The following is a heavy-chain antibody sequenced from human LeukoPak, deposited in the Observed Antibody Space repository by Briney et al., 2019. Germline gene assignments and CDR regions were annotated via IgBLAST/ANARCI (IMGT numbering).Heavy chain of an antibody. D-gene: IGHD3-10*01. J-gene: IGHJ3*02. CDR3: ARALRDAFDI. CDR2: ISHGSTRI. V-gene: IGHV3-48*01. Sequence: GGSLRLSCAASGFTFNTYNLNWVRQAPGKGLEWVSYISHGSTRIFYADSVEGRFTLSRDDAKNSLYLQINSLRAEDTAVYYCARALRDAFDIWGQGTMVTVSS. CDR1: GFTFNTYN.